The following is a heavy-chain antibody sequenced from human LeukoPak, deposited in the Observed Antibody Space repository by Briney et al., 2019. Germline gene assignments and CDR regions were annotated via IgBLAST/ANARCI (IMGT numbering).Heavy chain of an antibody. Sequence: SETLSLTCAVYGGSFSGYYWSWIRQRPGKGREWIGEINHSGSTNYNPSLKSRVTISVDTSKNQFSLKLSSVTAADTAVYYCARRPIVVVPAARVFDYWGQGTLVTVSS. CDR3: ARRPIVVVPAARVFDY. V-gene: IGHV4-34*01. CDR2: INHSGST. J-gene: IGHJ4*02. D-gene: IGHD2-2*01. CDR1: GGSFSGYY.